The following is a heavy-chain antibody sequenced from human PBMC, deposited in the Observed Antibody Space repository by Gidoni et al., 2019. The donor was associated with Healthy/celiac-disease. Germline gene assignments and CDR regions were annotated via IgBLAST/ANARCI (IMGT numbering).Heavy chain of an antibody. CDR2: INAGNGNT. V-gene: IGHV1-3*01. CDR3: ARGGSYFDWLFSFDY. Sequence: QVQLVQSGAEVKKPGASVKVSCKASGYTFTSYAMHWVRQAPGQRLEWMGWINAGNGNTKYSQKFQRGVTITRDTSASTAYMELSSLRSEDTAVYYCARGGSYFDWLFSFDYWGQGTLVTVSS. J-gene: IGHJ4*02. D-gene: IGHD3-9*01. CDR1: GYTFTSYA.